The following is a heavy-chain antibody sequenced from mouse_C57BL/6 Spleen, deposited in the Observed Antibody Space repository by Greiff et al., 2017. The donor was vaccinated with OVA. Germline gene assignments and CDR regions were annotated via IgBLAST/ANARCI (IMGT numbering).Heavy chain of an antibody. CDR1: GYTFTSYW. CDR2: IDPSDSYT. J-gene: IGHJ2*01. D-gene: IGHD1-1*01. Sequence: QVQLQQPGAELVMPGASVKLSCKASGYTFTSYWMHWVKQRPGQGLEWIGEIDPSDSYTNYNQKFKGKSTLTVDKSSSTAYMQLSSLTSEDSAVYYCAILTVVASDYWGQGTTLTVSS. CDR3: AILTVVASDY. V-gene: IGHV1-69*01.